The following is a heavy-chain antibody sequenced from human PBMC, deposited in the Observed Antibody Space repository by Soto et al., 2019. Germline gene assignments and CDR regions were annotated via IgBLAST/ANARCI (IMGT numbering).Heavy chain of an antibody. CDR3: ARAYCSSTSCYDY. V-gene: IGHV1-3*01. CDR1: GYTFTSYA. J-gene: IGHJ4*02. Sequence: ASLKVSCKASGYTFTSYAMHWVRQAPGQRLEWMGWINAGNGNTKYSQKFQGRVTITRDTSASTAYMELSSLRSEDTAVYYCARAYCSSTSCYDYWGQGTLVTVSS. CDR2: INAGNGNT. D-gene: IGHD2-2*01.